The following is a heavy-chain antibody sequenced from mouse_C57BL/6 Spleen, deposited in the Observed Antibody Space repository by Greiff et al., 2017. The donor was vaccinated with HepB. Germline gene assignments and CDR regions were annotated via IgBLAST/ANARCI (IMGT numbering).Heavy chain of an antibody. CDR2: IDPETGGT. J-gene: IGHJ4*01. V-gene: IGHV1-15*01. Sequence: VQLKESGAELVRPGASVTLSCKASGYTFTDYEMHWVKQTPVHGLEWIGAIDPETGGTAYNQKFKGKAILTADKSSSTAYMELRSLTSEDSAVYYCNPSYDKGDWGQGTSVTVS. CDR3: NPSYDKGD. CDR1: GYTFTDYE.